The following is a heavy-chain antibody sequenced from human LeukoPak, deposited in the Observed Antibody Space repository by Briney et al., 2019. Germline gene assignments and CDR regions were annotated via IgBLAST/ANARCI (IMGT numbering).Heavy chain of an antibody. CDR3: VRDSYYDSSGYLGY. CDR2: LNPSGGST. J-gene: IGHJ4*02. V-gene: IGHV1-46*01. Sequence: ASVKVSCKASGYSFTNYNMHWVRQAPGQGLEWMGILNPSGGSTTYAQKFQGRVIMSRDTSTSTVYMELSSLRSEDTAMYYCVRDSYYDSSGYLGYWGQGTLVTVSS. D-gene: IGHD3-22*01. CDR1: GYSFTNYN.